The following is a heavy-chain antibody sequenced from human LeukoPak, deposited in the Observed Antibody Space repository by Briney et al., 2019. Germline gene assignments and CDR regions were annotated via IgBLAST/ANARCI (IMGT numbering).Heavy chain of an antibody. CDR3: ARGGRCSSTSCYQGWFDP. CDR1: GYSISSGYY. D-gene: IGHD2-2*01. V-gene: IGHV4-38-2*02. J-gene: IGHJ5*02. Sequence: KPSETLSLTCTVSGYSISSGYYWGWIRQPPGKGLEWIGSIYHSGSTYYNPSLKNRVTISVDTSKNQFSLKLSSVTAADTAVYYCARGGRCSSTSCYQGWFDPWGQGTLVTVSS. CDR2: IYHSGST.